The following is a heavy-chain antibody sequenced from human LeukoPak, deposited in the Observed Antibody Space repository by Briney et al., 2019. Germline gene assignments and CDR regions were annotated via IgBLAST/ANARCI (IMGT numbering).Heavy chain of an antibody. CDR1: GGSINGYY. Sequence: PSETLSVTCTVSGGSINGYYWSWIRQPPEKGLEWIGYIYYRGSTNYNPSLKSRVTMSVDTSRNQFSLKLSSMTAADTAVYYCARADYDTSAYYYTFDYWGQGTLVTVSS. D-gene: IGHD3-22*01. CDR3: ARADYDTSAYYYTFDY. V-gene: IGHV4-59*01. CDR2: IYYRGST. J-gene: IGHJ4*02.